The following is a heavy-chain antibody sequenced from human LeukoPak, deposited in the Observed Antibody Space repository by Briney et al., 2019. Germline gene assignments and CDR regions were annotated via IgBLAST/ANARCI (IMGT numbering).Heavy chain of an antibody. Sequence: SVKVSCKASGGTFSSYAISWVRQAPGQGLEWMGGIIPIFGTANYAQKFQGRVTITADKSKSTAYMELSSLRSEDTAVYYCARAGGVNSGYDLDYWGQGTLVTVSS. CDR3: ARAGGVNSGYDLDY. J-gene: IGHJ4*02. V-gene: IGHV1-69*06. CDR2: IIPIFGTA. D-gene: IGHD5-12*01. CDR1: GGTFSSYA.